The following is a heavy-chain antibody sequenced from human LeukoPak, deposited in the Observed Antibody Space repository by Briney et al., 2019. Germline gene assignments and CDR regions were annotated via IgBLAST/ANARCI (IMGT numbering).Heavy chain of an antibody. CDR1: GFTFSSYA. D-gene: IGHD3-3*01. CDR3: AKDYDFWSGLSLDY. Sequence: GGSLRLSCAASGFTFSSYAMSWVRQAPGKGLEWVSAISGSGGSTYYADSVKGRFTISRDNSKNTLYLQMNSLRAEDTVVYYCAKDYDFWSGLSLDYWGQGTLVTVSS. J-gene: IGHJ4*02. V-gene: IGHV3-23*01. CDR2: ISGSGGST.